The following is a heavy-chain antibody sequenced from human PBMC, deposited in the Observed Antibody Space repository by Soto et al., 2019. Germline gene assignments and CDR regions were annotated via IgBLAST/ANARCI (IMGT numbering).Heavy chain of an antibody. V-gene: IGHV1-18*01. CDR3: AKFGGSNWFDP. Sequence: QIKLVQSGTEVKKPGASVQVSCKASGYTFTSYGINWVRQAPGQGLEWMGWISPYNGNTNYAQKLQGRVTMTPNASTCTAYMKLSSLRSDATAVYYCAKFGGSNWFDPWGQGTLFTVSS. J-gene: IGHJ5*02. CDR2: ISPYNGNT. CDR1: GYTFTSYG. D-gene: IGHD3-10*01.